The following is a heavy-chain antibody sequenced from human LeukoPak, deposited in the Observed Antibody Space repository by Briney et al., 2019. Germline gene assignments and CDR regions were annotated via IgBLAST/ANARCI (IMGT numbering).Heavy chain of an antibody. CDR1: GYTFSSYS. V-gene: IGHV3-48*01. CDR3: ASQEDEDY. Sequence: GGSLRLSCAASGYTFSSYSMNWVRQAPGKGLEWVSYISSSSSTIYYADSVKGRFTISRDNAKNSLYLQMNSLRAEDTAVYYCASQEDEDYWGQGTLVTVSS. CDR2: ISSSSSTI. D-gene: IGHD5-24*01. J-gene: IGHJ4*02.